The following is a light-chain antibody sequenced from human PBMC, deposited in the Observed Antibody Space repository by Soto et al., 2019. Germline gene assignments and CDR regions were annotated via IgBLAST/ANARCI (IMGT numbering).Light chain of an antibody. CDR1: QSVSSN. V-gene: IGKV3D-15*01. CDR3: QQHNNWPHT. J-gene: IGKJ2*01. CDR2: DAS. Sequence: EIVMTQSPATLSVSPGERATLSCRASQSVSSNLAWYQQKPGQAPRLLIYDASTRATGVPARFSGSGSGTEFTLTISSLQPEDFAVYYCQQHNNWPHTFGQGTKVEIK.